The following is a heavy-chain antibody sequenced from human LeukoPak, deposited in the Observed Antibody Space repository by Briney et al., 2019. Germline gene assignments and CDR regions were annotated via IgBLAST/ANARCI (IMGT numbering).Heavy chain of an antibody. CDR2: MYTSGST. J-gene: IGHJ3*02. D-gene: IGHD3-16*02. CDR1: GDSMSTYY. V-gene: IGHV4-4*07. Sequence: PSETLSLTCTVSGDSMSTYYWSWIRQPARKGLEWIGRMYTSGSTNYNPSLKSRVTMSLDLSKNQFSLKLSSVTAADTAVYYCARAPFAITFGGVIVISAFDIWGQGTMVTVSS. CDR3: ARAPFAITFGGVIVISAFDI.